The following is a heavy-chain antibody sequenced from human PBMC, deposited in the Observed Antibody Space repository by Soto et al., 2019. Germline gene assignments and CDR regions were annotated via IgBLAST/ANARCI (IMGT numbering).Heavy chain of an antibody. Sequence: EVKLLESGGGLVQPGGSLRLSCVTSGFTFSSCTMNWVRQAPGQGLEWVSSVRRSGAYYADSVKGRFTISRDNSRSTLYLQMDSLRAEDTAVYYCAKVLTDDNGWYHFDSWGQGTLVTVSS. V-gene: IGHV3-23*01. J-gene: IGHJ4*02. D-gene: IGHD6-19*01. CDR3: AKVLTDDNGWYHFDS. CDR1: GFTFSSCT. CDR2: VRRSGA.